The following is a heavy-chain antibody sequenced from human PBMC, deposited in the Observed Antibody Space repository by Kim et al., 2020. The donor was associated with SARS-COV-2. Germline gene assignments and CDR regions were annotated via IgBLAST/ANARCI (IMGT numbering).Heavy chain of an antibody. Sequence: KSRVTISVDTSKNQCSLKLSSVTAADTAVYYCARFENDIWTGYPNCADYWGQGTLVTVSS. V-gene: IGHV4-39*01. D-gene: IGHD3-9*01. CDR3: ARFENDIWTGYPNCADY. J-gene: IGHJ4*02.